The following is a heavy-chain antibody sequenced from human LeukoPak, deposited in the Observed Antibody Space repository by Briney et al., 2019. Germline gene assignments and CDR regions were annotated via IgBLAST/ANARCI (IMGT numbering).Heavy chain of an antibody. V-gene: IGHV3-74*01. J-gene: IGHJ4*02. CDR2: INSDGSST. CDR3: TRVGYIDEGIDY. D-gene: IGHD5-24*01. Sequence: PGGSLRLSCAASGFTLSSYWMHWVRQAPGKGPVWVSRINSDGSSTSYADSVKGRFTISRDNAKNSLYLQMNSLRAEDTAIYYCTRVGYIDEGIDYWGQGTLVTVSS. CDR1: GFTLSSYW.